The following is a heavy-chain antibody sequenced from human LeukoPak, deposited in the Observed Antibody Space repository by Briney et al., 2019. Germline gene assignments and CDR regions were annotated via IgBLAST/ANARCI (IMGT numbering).Heavy chain of an antibody. Sequence: PGGSLRLSCAASGFMFSNYAMSWVRQAPGRGLEWVSAVKTSAGDTYYADSVRGRFTISRDNSKNTLYLQMNSLRAEDTAVYYCAKDSGSYYDSSGPKFDYWGQGTLVTVSS. CDR2: VKTSAGDT. CDR3: AKDSGSYYDSSGPKFDY. CDR1: GFMFSNYA. V-gene: IGHV3-23*01. D-gene: IGHD3-22*01. J-gene: IGHJ4*02.